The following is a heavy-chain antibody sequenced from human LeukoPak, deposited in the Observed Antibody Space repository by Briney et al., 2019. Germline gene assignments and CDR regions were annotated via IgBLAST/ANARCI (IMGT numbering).Heavy chain of an antibody. CDR2: IYSGGIT. CDR3: ARRLWFGSFDY. CDR1: GGSIGSTGSF. D-gene: IGHD3-10*01. Sequence: SETVSLTCSVSGGSIGSTGSFWCWIRQPPGKGLEWIGSIYSGGITYYNPSLKSRVSISEDTSKNQFSLKMTSMTAADTAVYYCARRLWFGSFDYWGQGTLVTVSS. V-gene: IGHV4-39*01. J-gene: IGHJ4*02.